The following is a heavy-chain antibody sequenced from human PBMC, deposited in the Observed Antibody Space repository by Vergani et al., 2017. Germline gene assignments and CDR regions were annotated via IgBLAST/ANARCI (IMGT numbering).Heavy chain of an antibody. CDR3: ERAEERFLEPPPYDVDV. D-gene: IGHD3-3*01. CDR1: GGTFSSYA. J-gene: IGHJ6*03. V-gene: IGHV1-69*01. Sequence: QVQLVQSGAEVKKPGSSVKVSCKASGGTFSSYAISWVRQAPGQGLEWMGGIIPIFGTANYAQKFQGRVTITADESTSTAYMELSSLRPEDTAVYYCERAEERFLEPPPYDVDVWGKGTTVTVSS. CDR2: IIPIFGTA.